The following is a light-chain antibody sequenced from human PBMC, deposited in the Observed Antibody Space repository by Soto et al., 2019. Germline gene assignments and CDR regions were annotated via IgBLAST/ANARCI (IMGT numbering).Light chain of an antibody. Sequence: QSALTQPASVSGSPGQSITISCTGTSSDVGGYNYVSWYQQHPGKAPKLMIYEVSHRPSGVSNRFSGSKSGNTASLTISGLQAEDEADYYCSSYTSNNTWVFGGGTKVTVL. J-gene: IGLJ2*01. CDR1: SSDVGGYNY. CDR2: EVS. CDR3: SSYTSNNTWV. V-gene: IGLV2-14*01.